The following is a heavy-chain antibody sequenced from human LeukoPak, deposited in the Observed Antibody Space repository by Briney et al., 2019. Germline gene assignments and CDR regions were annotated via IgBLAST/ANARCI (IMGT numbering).Heavy chain of an antibody. V-gene: IGHV1-2*02. J-gene: IGHJ4*02. CDR2: INPNSGGT. Sequence: WASVKVSCKASGYTFTGYYMHWVRQAPGQGLEWMGWINPNSGGTNYAQKFQGRVTMTRDTSISTAYMELSRLRSDDTAVYYCARDPSGDGSGSGYFDYWGQGTLVTVSS. D-gene: IGHD3-10*01. CDR1: GYTFTGYY. CDR3: ARDPSGDGSGSGYFDY.